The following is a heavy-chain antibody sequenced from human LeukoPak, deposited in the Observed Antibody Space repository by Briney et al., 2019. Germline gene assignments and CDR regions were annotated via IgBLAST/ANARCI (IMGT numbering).Heavy chain of an antibody. V-gene: IGHV3-15*01. D-gene: IGHD2-2*01. J-gene: IGHJ4*02. Sequence: PGGSLRLSCAASGFTFSNAWMSWVRQAPGKGLGWVGRIKSKTDGGTTDYAAPVKGRFTISRDDSKNTLYLQMNSLKTEDTAVYYCTTIRGYCSSTSCYALDYWGQGTLVTVSS. CDR3: TTIRGYCSSTSCYALDY. CDR2: IKSKTDGGTT. CDR1: GFTFSNAW.